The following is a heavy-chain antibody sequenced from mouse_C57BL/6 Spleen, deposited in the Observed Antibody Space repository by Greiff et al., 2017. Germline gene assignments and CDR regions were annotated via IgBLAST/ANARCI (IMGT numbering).Heavy chain of an antibody. D-gene: IGHD1-2*01. CDR2: INPYNGGT. V-gene: IGHV1-19*01. CDR1: GYTFTDYY. CDR3: ARGGYGTGAMDY. J-gene: IGHJ4*01. Sequence: VQLQQSGPVLVKPGASVKMSCKASGYTFTDYYMNWVKQSHGKSLEWIGVINPYNGGTSYNQKFKRKATLTVDKSSSTAYMELNSLTSEDSAVYYCARGGYGTGAMDYWGQGTSVTVSS.